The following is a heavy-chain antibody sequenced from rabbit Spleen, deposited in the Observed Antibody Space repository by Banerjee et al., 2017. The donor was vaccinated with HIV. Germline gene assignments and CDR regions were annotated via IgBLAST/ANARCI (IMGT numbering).Heavy chain of an antibody. CDR3: ARDGAGGSYFAL. CDR2: IYTGNGKS. CDR1: GFSFSSSYD. D-gene: IGHD8-1*01. Sequence: QEQLVESGGGLVKPGASLTLTCTASGFSFSSSYDMCWVRQAPGKGLEWIGCIYTGNGKSYYASWAKGRFTISKTSSTTVTLEMTSLTVADTATYFCARDGAGGSYFALWGPGDPGHRL. J-gene: IGHJ4*01. V-gene: IGHV1S45*01.